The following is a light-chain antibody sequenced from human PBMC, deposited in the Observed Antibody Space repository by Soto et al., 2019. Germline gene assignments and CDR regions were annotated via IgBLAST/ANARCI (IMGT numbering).Light chain of an antibody. CDR1: QNVRRSY. CDR2: GAS. CDR3: QQYGSSPPT. J-gene: IGKJ1*01. Sequence: EIVLTQSPGTLSLSPGERATLSCRASQNVRRSYVAWYQQKPGQAPRLLIYGASSRATGIPERFSGSGSGTDFNLSVSRLEPEDFAVEFCQQYGSSPPTFGQGTKVEIK. V-gene: IGKV3-20*01.